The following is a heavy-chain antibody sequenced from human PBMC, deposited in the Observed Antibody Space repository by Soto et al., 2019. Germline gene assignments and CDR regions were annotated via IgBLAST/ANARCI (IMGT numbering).Heavy chain of an antibody. J-gene: IGHJ6*02. CDR1: GGSISSYY. D-gene: IGHD1-20*01. V-gene: IGHV4-59*08. Sequence: SETLSLTCTVSGGSISSYYWSWIRQPPGKGLEWIGYIYYSGSTYYNPSLKSRVTISVDTSKNQFSLKLSSVTAADTAVYYCARAVSGGDGMDVWGQGTTVTVSS. CDR3: ARAVSGGDGMDV. CDR2: IYYSGST.